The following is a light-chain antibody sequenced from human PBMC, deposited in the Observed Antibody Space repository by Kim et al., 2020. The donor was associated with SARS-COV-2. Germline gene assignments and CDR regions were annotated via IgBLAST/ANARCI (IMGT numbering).Light chain of an antibody. CDR1: QRIRSHY. Sequence: EILLTQSPGTLSLSPGERATLSCRANQRIRSHYLAWYQHKPGQSPKLLIHAASNRATGIPDRFSGSGSGTDFTLTISRLEPEDFAVYYWQQDIRSPYSCGRGKKLE. J-gene: IGKJ2*03. V-gene: IGKV3-20*01. CDR2: AAS. CDR3: QQDIRSPYS.